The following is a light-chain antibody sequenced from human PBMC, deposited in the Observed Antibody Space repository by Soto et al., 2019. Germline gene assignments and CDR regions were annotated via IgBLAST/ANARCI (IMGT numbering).Light chain of an antibody. CDR2: DAS. Sequence: EIVLTQSPDTLSLSPGERATLSCRASQSVSSDYLVWYQQKPGQAPRLLIYDASNRATGSPARFSGSGSGTDFTLTISSLEPEDFVVYYCQQRSNWPPFTFGQGTRLEIK. CDR1: QSVSSDY. CDR3: QQRSNWPPFT. V-gene: IGKV3-11*01. J-gene: IGKJ5*01.